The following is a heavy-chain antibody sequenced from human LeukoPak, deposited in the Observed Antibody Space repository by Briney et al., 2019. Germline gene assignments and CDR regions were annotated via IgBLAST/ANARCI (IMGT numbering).Heavy chain of an antibody. CDR2: INPSGGST. V-gene: IGHV1-46*01. CDR3: ARRPAEWLPFDY. D-gene: IGHD3-3*01. Sequence: ASVKVSCKASGYTFTSYYMHWVQQAPGQGLEWMGIINPSGGSTSYAQKFQGRVTMTRDTSTSTVYMELSRLRSDDTAVYYCARRPAEWLPFDYWGQGTLVTVSS. J-gene: IGHJ4*02. CDR1: GYTFTSYY.